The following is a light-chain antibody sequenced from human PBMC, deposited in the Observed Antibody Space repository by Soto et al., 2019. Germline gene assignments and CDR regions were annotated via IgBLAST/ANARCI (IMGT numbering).Light chain of an antibody. V-gene: IGLV2-14*01. CDR2: DVS. J-gene: IGLJ2*01. CDR1: SSDVGNYNY. CDR3: SSYTSRSTVV. Sequence: QSVLTQPASVSGSPGQSITISCTGTSSDVGNYNYVSWYKQHSGKAPKLMIYDVSYRPSGVSNRFSGFKSGNTASLTISGLQAEDEGDYYCSSYTSRSTVVFGGGTKLTVL.